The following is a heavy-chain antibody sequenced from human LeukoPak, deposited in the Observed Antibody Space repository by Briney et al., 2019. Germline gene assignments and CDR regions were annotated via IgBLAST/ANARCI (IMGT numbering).Heavy chain of an antibody. J-gene: IGHJ3*02. CDR1: GFTFSSYS. CDR2: ISGSGSYI. D-gene: IGHD3-16*02. Sequence: SGGSLRLSCAASGFTFSSYSMNWVRQAPGKGLEWVSAISGSGSYISYADSMKGRFTISRDNAKNSLYLQMNSLRAEDTAVYYCARVASYDYVWGSYRYTRAFDIWGQGTMVTVSS. CDR3: ARVASYDYVWGSYRYTRAFDI. V-gene: IGHV3-21*01.